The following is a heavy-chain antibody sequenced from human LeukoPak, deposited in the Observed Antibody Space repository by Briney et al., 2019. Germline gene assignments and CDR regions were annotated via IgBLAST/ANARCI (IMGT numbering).Heavy chain of an antibody. CDR1: GFTLSNAW. V-gene: IGHV3-23*01. Sequence: GGSLRLSCAASGFTLSNAWMNWVRQAPGKGLEWVSAIDGSGVATYYADSVKGRFSISRDNSKNTLHLQMNSLRDEEMAIYYCAKVEGIAVAGPIDYWGQGTLVIVSS. CDR3: AKVEGIAVAGPIDY. J-gene: IGHJ4*02. D-gene: IGHD6-19*01. CDR2: IDGSGVAT.